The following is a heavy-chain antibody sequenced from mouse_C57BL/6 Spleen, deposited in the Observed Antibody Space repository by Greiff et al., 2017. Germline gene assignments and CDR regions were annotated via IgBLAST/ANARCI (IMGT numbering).Heavy chain of an antibody. J-gene: IGHJ2*01. V-gene: IGHV1-55*01. Sequence: QVQLQQPGAELVKPGASVKMSCTASGYTFTSYWITWVKQRPGHGLEWIGDIYPGSGSTNYTEKFKSKATLTVDASSSTAYMQLSSLTSEGSAVYDGARSGYDGYLDLDYWGQGTTLTVSS. D-gene: IGHD2-3*01. CDR1: GYTFTSYW. CDR2: IYPGSGST. CDR3: ARSGYDGYLDLDY.